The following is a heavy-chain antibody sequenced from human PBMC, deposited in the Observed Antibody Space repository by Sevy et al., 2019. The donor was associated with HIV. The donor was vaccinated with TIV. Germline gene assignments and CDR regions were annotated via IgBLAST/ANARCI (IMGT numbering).Heavy chain of an antibody. D-gene: IGHD1-1*01. CDR2: IYHSEQT. CDR3: VHWLAASALFHS. Sequence: SETLSLTCAVSGGSVTSSDYSWGWIRQPPGKGLGWVGCIYHSEQTYYNPSLKSRVTISVDASQNLFSLKLTSGTAADTAVYYYVHWLAASALFHSWGQGTLVTVSS. CDR1: GGSVTSSDYS. J-gene: IGHJ4*02. V-gene: IGHV4-39*02.